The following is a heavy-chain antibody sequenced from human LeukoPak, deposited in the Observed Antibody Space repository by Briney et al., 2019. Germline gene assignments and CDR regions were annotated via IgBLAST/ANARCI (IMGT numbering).Heavy chain of an antibody. Sequence: GASVKVSFKGTGYTHTRYGISWVRQARGKGREWVGWISAYNGNTNYAQKLQGRVTMTTDTSTSTAYMELRSLRSDDTAVYYCARDWSSSTSCSLGYWGQGTLVTVSS. V-gene: IGHV1-18*01. D-gene: IGHD2-2*01. CDR3: ARDWSSSTSCSLGY. CDR2: ISAYNGNT. J-gene: IGHJ4*02. CDR1: GYTHTRYG.